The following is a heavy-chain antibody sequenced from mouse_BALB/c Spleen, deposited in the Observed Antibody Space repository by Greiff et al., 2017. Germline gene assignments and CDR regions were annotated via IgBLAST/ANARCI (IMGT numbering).Heavy chain of an antibody. Sequence: QVQLQQPGAELVTPGASVKLSCKASGYTFTSYWMHWVKQRPGQGLEWIGEINPSNGRTNYNEKFKSKATLTVDKSSSTAYMQLSSLTSEDSAVYYCARLKITYYAMDYWGQGTSVTVSS. V-gene: IGHV1S81*02. D-gene: IGHD2-4*01. CDR3: ARLKITYYAMDY. CDR2: INPSNGRT. J-gene: IGHJ4*01. CDR1: GYTFTSYW.